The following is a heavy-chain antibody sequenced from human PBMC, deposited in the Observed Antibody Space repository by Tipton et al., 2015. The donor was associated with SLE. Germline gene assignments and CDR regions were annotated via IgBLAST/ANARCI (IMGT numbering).Heavy chain of an antibody. Sequence: LRLSCTVSGGSISSSYWSWIRQPPGKGLESIGYVSYSGSTNYNPSLKSRATISEDSSKNQFSLRLSSVTAADTAVYYCARGSYYMDVWGKGTTVTVSS. V-gene: IGHV4-59*01. J-gene: IGHJ6*03. CDR2: VSYSGST. CDR1: GGSISSSY. CDR3: ARGSYYMDV.